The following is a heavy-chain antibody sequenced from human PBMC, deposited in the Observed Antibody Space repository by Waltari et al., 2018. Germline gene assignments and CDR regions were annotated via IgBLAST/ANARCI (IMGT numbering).Heavy chain of an antibody. CDR2: IRGSGSTP. CDR1: GFSFSGYA. Sequence: EVQLLESGGGLVQPGGSLRLSCAASGFSFSGYAMNWVRQAPGRGVEWVLAIRGSGSTPFYADSVKGRFTISRDNSKNTVFLQMNSLRAEETAVYYCAKAIKGYNSAWFDYWGQGTLVTVSS. V-gene: IGHV3-23*01. CDR3: AKAIKGYNSAWFDY. J-gene: IGHJ5*01. D-gene: IGHD3-3*01.